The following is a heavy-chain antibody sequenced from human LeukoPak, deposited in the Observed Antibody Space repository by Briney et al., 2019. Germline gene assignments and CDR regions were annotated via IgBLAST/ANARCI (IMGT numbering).Heavy chain of an antibody. CDR2: ISTTGTTI. V-gene: IGHV3-48*03. CDR3: ARMGKTYYGSGSYPPDYYYGMDV. J-gene: IGHJ6*02. CDR1: GFTFSSYE. Sequence: GGSLRLSCAASGFTFSSYEMNWVRQAPGKGLEWVSYISTTGTTIYYAESVKGRFIISRDNAKKSLYLQMNSLRAEDTAVYYCARMGKTYYGSGSYPPDYYYGMDVWGQGTTVTVSS. D-gene: IGHD3-10*01.